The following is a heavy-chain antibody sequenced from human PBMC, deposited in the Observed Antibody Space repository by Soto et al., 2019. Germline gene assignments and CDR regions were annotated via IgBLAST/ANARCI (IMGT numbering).Heavy chain of an antibody. CDR2: ISGSGGST. D-gene: IGHD3-3*01. CDR1: GFTFSSYA. Sequence: EVQLLESGGGLVQPGGSLRLSCAASGFTFSSYAMSWVRQAPGKGLEWVSAISGSGGSTYYADSVKGRFTISRDNSKNTLYLQMNSLRAEDTAVYYCAKARPSGGFLEWLFDFDYWGQGTLVTVSS. CDR3: AKARPSGGFLEWLFDFDY. V-gene: IGHV3-23*01. J-gene: IGHJ4*02.